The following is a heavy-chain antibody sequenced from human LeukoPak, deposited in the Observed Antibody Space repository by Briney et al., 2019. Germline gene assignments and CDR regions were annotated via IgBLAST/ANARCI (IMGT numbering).Heavy chain of an antibody. CDR2: IIPIFGTA. CDR3: ARDLRVDVYWWLFHDY. D-gene: IGHD3-22*01. Sequence: VASVKLSCKASGGTFSSYAISWVRQAPGQGLEWMGRIIPIFGTANYAQKFQGRVTITTDESTSTAYMELSSLRSEDTAVYYCARDLRVDVYWWLFHDYWGQGTLVTVSS. V-gene: IGHV1-69*05. J-gene: IGHJ4*02. CDR1: GGTFSSYA.